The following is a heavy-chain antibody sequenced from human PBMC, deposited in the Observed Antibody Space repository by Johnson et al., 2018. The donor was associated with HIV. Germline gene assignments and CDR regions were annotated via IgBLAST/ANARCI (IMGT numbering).Heavy chain of an antibody. V-gene: IGHV3-66*02. Sequence: VQLVESGGGLVQPGGSLRLSCAASEFTVSSNYMSWVRQAPGKGLEWVSVIYSGGSTYYADSVKGRFTISRDNSKNTLYLQMNSLRAEDTAVYYCASAGRNFWSGYDAFDIWGQGTMVTVSS. CDR3: ASAGRNFWSGYDAFDI. CDR1: EFTVSSNY. J-gene: IGHJ3*02. CDR2: IYSGGST. D-gene: IGHD3-3*01.